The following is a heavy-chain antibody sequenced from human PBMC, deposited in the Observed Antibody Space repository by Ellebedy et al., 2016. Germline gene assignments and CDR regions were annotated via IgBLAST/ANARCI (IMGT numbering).Heavy chain of an antibody. J-gene: IGHJ6*02. D-gene: IGHD3-9*01. CDR2: IIPIFGTA. CDR1: RGTFSSYA. CDR3: ARDSDYDILTGYPYGGYYYYGMDV. V-gene: IGHV1-69*13. Sequence: SVKVSXKASRGTFSSYAISWVRQAPGQGLEWMGGIIPIFGTANYAQKFQGRVTITADESTSTAYMELSSLRSEDTAVYYCARDSDYDILTGYPYGGYYYYGMDVWGQGTTVTVSS.